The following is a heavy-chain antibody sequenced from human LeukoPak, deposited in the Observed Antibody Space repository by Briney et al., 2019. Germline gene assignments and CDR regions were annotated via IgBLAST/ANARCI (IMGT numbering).Heavy chain of an antibody. J-gene: IGHJ6*02. D-gene: IGHD3-16*01. CDR1: GDSISGSY. CDR3: VKFGVDYDMGV. CDR2: IHYSGRA. Sequence: SETPSLTCTVSGDSISGSYWTWVRQPPGQGLEWIGQIHYSGRADYNPSLKRRITISVDTSKNQMSLTLTSVTAADTAIYYCVKFGVDYDMGVWGQGTTVTVSS. V-gene: IGHV4-59*01.